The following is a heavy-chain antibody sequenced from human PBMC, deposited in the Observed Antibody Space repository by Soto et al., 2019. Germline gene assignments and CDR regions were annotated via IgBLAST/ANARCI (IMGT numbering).Heavy chain of an antibody. J-gene: IGHJ5*01. CDR2: IKQDGSEK. V-gene: IGHV3-7*01. D-gene: IGHD3-16*01. Sequence: EVQLVESGGGLVQPGGSLRLSCAASGFTFRNYWMRWVRQAPGKGPEWVANIKQDGSEKNYVDSVEGRFTISRDNAKNSLYLQMNSLRAEDTAVYYCATYAHHTFDSWGQGTLVTVSS. CDR3: ATYAHHTFDS. CDR1: GFTFRNYW.